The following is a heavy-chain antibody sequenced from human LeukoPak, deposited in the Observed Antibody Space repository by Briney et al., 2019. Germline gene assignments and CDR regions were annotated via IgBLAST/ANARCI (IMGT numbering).Heavy chain of an antibody. Sequence: GGSLRLSCVASGFTFDDFAMHWVRQAPGKGLEWVPGSSWNAEITHYADSVKGRFTISRDNAKNSLYLQMESLRPDDTALYYCATALLGSGPIDDAFDLWGQGTMVTVSS. J-gene: IGHJ3*01. V-gene: IGHV3-9*01. CDR2: SSWNAEIT. CDR1: GFTFDDFA. D-gene: IGHD3-10*01. CDR3: ATALLGSGPIDDAFDL.